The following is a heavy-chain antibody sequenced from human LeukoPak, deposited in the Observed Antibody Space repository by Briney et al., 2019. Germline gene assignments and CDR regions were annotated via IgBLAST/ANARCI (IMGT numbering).Heavy chain of an antibody. J-gene: IGHJ5*02. CDR2: ISGSGVST. CDR1: GFTFSSYV. Sequence: GGSLRLSCAASGFTFSSYVMTWVRQAPGRGLEWVSGISGSGVSTYYADSVKGRFTISRDNSKNTLYLQINSPRAEDTAIYYCAKGASSGWLLYWFDPWGQGTLVTVSS. CDR3: AKGASSGWLLYWFDP. V-gene: IGHV3-23*01. D-gene: IGHD6-19*01.